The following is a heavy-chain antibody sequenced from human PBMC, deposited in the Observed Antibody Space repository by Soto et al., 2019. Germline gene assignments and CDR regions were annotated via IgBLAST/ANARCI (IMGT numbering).Heavy chain of an antibody. Sequence: QVQLQQWGAGLLKPSETLSLTCAVYGGSFSGYYWSWIRQPPGKGLEWIGEINHSGSTNYNPSLKSRVTISVDTSKNQFSLKLSSVTAADTAVYYCARGLGGYFDYWGQGTLVTVSS. J-gene: IGHJ4*02. CDR3: ARGLGGYFDY. CDR2: INHSGST. V-gene: IGHV4-34*01. CDR1: GGSFSGYY. D-gene: IGHD3-16*01.